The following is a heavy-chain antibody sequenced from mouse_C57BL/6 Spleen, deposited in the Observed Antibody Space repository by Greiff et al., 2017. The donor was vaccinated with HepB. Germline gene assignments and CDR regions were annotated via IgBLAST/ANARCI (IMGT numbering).Heavy chain of an antibody. CDR2: LWGDGST. CDR1: GFSLTSYG. CDR3: AKEGIYYDYAGFAY. D-gene: IGHD2-4*01. V-gene: IGHV2-3*01. J-gene: IGHJ3*01. Sequence: VQLQQSGPGLVAPSQSLSITCTVSGFSLTSYGVSWVRQPPGKGLEWLGVLWGDGSTNYHSALISRLSISKDNSKSQVFLKLNSLQTDDTATYYGAKEGIYYDYAGFAYWGQGTLVTVSA.